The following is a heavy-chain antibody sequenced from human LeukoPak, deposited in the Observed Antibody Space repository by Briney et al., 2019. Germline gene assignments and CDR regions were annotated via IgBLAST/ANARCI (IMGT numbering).Heavy chain of an antibody. CDR2: ISGSGGST. CDR1: GFTFSSYA. J-gene: IGHJ4*02. CDR3: AKVPIGDLSG. D-gene: IGHD3-10*01. Sequence: GASLTLSCAASGFTFSSYAMSWVRQAPGKGLEWVSAISGSGGSTYYADPVKGRFTISRDNSKNTLYLQMNSLRAEDTAVYYCAKVPIGDLSGWGQGTLVTVSS. V-gene: IGHV3-23*01.